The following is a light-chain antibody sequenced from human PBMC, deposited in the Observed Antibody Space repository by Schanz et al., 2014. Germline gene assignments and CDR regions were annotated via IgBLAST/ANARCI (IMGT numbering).Light chain of an antibody. CDR2: DVS. CDR1: SSDVGGYNY. Sequence: QSALTQPPSASGSPGQSVTISCTGTSSDVGGYNYVSWYQEHPGKAPKLMIYDVSNRPSGVSNRFSGSKSGNTASLTVSGLQAEDEADYYCSSYAGSNNVFGTGTKLTVL. CDR3: SSYAGSNNV. J-gene: IGLJ1*01. V-gene: IGLV2-8*01.